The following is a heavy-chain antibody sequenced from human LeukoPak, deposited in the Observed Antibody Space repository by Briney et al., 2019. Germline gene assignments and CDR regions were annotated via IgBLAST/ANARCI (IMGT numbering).Heavy chain of an antibody. J-gene: IGHJ6*03. CDR3: ARDSSRGYYYYYMDV. V-gene: IGHV3-30*02. CDR2: IRFDGTSK. Sequence: PGGSLRLSCAASGFTFSNYGMHWVRQAPGKGLEWVAFIRFDGTSKFYADSVKGRFTISRDNSQNTVSLQVNNLRAEDTAVYYCARDSSRGYYYYYMDVWGKGTTVTVSS. CDR1: GFTFSNYG.